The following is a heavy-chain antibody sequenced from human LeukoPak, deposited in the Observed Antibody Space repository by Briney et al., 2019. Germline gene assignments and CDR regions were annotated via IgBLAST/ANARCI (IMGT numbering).Heavy chain of an antibody. CDR1: GFTFSSYG. CDR3: ARVGRESGYDRFNIDY. J-gene: IGHJ4*02. Sequence: GGSLRLSCAASGFTFSSYGMHWVRQAPGKGLEWVAVIWYDGSNKYYADSVKGRFTISRDNSKNTLYLQMNSLRAEDTAVYYCARVGRESGYDRFNIDYWGQGTLVTVSS. CDR2: IWYDGSNK. V-gene: IGHV3-33*01. D-gene: IGHD5-12*01.